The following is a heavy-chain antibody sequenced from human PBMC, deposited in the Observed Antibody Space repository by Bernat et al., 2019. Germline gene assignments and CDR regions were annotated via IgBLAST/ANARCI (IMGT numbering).Heavy chain of an antibody. CDR1: GFTFSSYA. D-gene: IGHD3-10*01. Sequence: EVQLVESGGGLVQPGRSLRLSCAASGFTFSSYAMSWVRQAPGKGLEWVSSISGSGFSTYYADSVKGRFTISRDNSNNALYLQMNSLRAEDTAVYYCAKGSTFYYGSGSPYYFDHWGQGTLVTVSS. CDR2: ISGSGFST. CDR3: AKGSTFYYGSGSPYYFDH. V-gene: IGHV3-23*04. J-gene: IGHJ4*02.